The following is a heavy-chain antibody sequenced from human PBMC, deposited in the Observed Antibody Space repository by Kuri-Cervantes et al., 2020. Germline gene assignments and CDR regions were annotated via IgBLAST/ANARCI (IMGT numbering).Heavy chain of an antibody. D-gene: IGHD3-22*01. J-gene: IGHJ4*02. CDR1: GFTFSSYG. CDR2: ISYDGSNK. V-gene: IGHV3-30*18. CDR3: AKDRSVPKYYYDSSGYYGPNY. Sequence: GESLKISCAASGFTFSSYGMHWARQAPGKGLEWVAVISYDGSNKYYADSVKGRFTISRDNSKNTLYLQMNSLRAEDTAVYYCAKDRSVPKYYYDSSGYYGPNYWGQGTLVTVSS.